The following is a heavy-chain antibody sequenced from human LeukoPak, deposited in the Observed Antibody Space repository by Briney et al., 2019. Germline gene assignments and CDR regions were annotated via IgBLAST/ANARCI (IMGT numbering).Heavy chain of an antibody. V-gene: IGHV3-30*18. CDR1: GFTFSSYG. CDR3: AKDLDCSSTSCQYYYYGMDV. Sequence: GGSLRLSCAASGFTFSSYGMHWVRQAPGKGLEWVAVISYDGSNKDYADSVKGRFTISRDNSKNTLYLQMNSLRAEDTAVYYCAKDLDCSSTSCQYYYYGMDVWGQGTTVTVSS. D-gene: IGHD2-2*01. CDR2: ISYDGSNK. J-gene: IGHJ6*02.